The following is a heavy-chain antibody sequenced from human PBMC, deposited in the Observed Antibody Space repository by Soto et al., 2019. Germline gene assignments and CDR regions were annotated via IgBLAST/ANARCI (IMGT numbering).Heavy chain of an antibody. J-gene: IGHJ4*02. CDR3: EKGKKIFGVREPFDY. CDR1: GFTFSSYA. CDR2: ISGSGGST. Sequence: GGSLRLSCAASGFTFSSYAMSWVRQAPGKGLEWVSAISGSGGSTYYADSVKGRFTISRDNSKNTLYLQMNSLRAEDKAVYYCEKGKKIFGVREPFDYWGQGILVTVS. V-gene: IGHV3-23*01. D-gene: IGHD3-3*01.